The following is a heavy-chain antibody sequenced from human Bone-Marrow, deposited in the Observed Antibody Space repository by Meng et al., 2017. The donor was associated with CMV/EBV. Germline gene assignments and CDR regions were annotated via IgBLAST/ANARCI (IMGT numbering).Heavy chain of an antibody. V-gene: IGHV4-34*01. CDR1: GGSFSGYY. CDR2: INHSGST. Sequence: SETLSLTCAVYGGSFSGYYWSWIRQPPGKGLEWIGEINHSGSTNYNPSLKSRVTISIDTSKNQFSLKLSSVTAADTAVYCCASLSRAQGKDYWGQGTLVTVSS. J-gene: IGHJ4*02. D-gene: IGHD4-23*01. CDR3: ASLSRAQGKDY.